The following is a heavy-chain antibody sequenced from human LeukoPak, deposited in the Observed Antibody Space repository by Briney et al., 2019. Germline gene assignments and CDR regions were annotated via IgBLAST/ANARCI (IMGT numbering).Heavy chain of an antibody. V-gene: IGHV3-43*02. J-gene: IGHJ4*02. D-gene: IGHD3-16*01. CDR2: VKGDGVTT. CDR1: GFTFNAYA. CDR3: ARGRVAGDNFFDY. Sequence: GGSLRLSCAASGFTFNAYAIHWVRQAPGKGLEWVSLVKGDGVTTDYANSVKGRLTVSRDNAKNSLYLELTRLRAEDTGVYYCARGRVAGDNFFDYWGQGTLVTVSS.